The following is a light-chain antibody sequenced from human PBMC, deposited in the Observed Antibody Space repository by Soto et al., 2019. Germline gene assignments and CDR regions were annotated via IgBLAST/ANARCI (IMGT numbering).Light chain of an antibody. J-gene: IGKJ4*01. CDR2: GSS. V-gene: IGKV3-20*01. CDR1: QIVISNH. Sequence: EIVLTQSPGTLSLSPGERATLSCRASQIVISNHLAWYQQKLGQAPRLLISGSSTRATGIPDRFSGSGSGTDFTLTISRLEPEDFAVYYCQQYGISVTFGGGTKVEIK. CDR3: QQYGISVT.